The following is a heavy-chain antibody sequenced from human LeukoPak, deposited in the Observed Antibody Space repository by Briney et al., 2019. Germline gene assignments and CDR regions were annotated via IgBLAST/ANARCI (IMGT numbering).Heavy chain of an antibody. Sequence: SVTVSCKASVGTFSSYAISWVRQAPGQGLEGMGRIIPILGIADCAQKFQGRVTITSNKSTSTAYMELNSLRTEDTAVYYCARCPPHYYGDYLSSYFDYWGQGTLVTVSS. CDR1: VGTFSSYA. D-gene: IGHD4-17*01. CDR3: ARCPPHYYGDYLSSYFDY. J-gene: IGHJ4*02. V-gene: IGHV1-69*04. CDR2: IIPILGIA.